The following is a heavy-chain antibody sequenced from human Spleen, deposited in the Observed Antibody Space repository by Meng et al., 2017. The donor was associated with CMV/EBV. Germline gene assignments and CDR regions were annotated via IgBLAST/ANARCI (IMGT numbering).Heavy chain of an antibody. D-gene: IGHD6-13*01. CDR2: ISGSGGST. V-gene: IGHV3-23*01. CDR3: AKQGLAIAAAGTFDY. J-gene: IGHJ4*02. Sequence: GESLKISCAASGFTFSSYALSWVRQAPGKGLEWVSAISGSGGSTYYADSVKARFTISRDNSENTLYLQMQSLRAEDTAVYYCAKQGLAIAAAGTFDYWGQGTLVTVSS. CDR1: GFTFSSYA.